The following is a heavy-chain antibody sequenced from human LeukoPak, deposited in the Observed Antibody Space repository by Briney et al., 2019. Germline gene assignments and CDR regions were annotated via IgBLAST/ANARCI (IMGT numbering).Heavy chain of an antibody. J-gene: IGHJ6*03. D-gene: IGHD2-15*01. CDR2: ISSNGGST. Sequence: PGGSLRLSCAASGFTFSSYAMHWVRQAPGKGLEYVSAISSNGGSTYYANSVKGRFTISRDNSKNTLYLQMGSLRAEDMAVYYCARGGTYYYYMDVWGKGTTVTVPS. CDR1: GFTFSSYA. CDR3: ARGGTYYYYMDV. V-gene: IGHV3-64*01.